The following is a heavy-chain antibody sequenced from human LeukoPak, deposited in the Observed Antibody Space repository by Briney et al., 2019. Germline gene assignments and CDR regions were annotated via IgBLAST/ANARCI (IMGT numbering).Heavy chain of an antibody. V-gene: IGHV1-69*06. D-gene: IGHD3-10*01. CDR3: GRGVLLDAIDI. CDR1: RGTFSSYA. J-gene: IGHJ3*02. Sequence: SVKVSCKPSRGTFSSYAVSWLRQAPEQGLEWIGGIVPMFGKPSYSQRFQGRVTIAADKSTNTVYMELSSLTFDDTAVYYCGRGVLLDAIDIWGQGTKVIVSS. CDR2: IVPMFGKP.